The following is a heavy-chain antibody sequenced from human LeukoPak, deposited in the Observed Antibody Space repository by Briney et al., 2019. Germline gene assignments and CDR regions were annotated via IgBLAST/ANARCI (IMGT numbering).Heavy chain of an antibody. V-gene: IGHV4-59*08. CDR1: GGSISGYY. CDR3: ARLSAAALDN. D-gene: IGHD6-13*01. Sequence: SETLSLTCTVSGGSISGYYWSWIRQPPGMGLDWIGYIDNSGTTNYNPSLKSRVIISVGTSKNQFSLKLNSVTAADTAVYYCARLSAAALDNWGQGTLVTVSS. J-gene: IGHJ4*02. CDR2: IDNSGTT.